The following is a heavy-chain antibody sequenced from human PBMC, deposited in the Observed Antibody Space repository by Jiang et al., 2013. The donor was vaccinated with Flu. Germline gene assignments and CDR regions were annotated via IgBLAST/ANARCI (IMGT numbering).Heavy chain of an antibody. D-gene: IGHD3-10*02. V-gene: IGHV5-51*01. Sequence: GAEVKKPGESLKISCKASGYSFTRYWIGWVRQMSGQGLEWMGFIYPGDSNIRYSQAFQGQVTISADNSISTAFLQWHSLMASDSAMYYCVRLEDTMLHWIDPWGQGTLVTVAP. J-gene: IGHJ5*02. CDR2: IYPGDSNI. CDR1: GYSFTRYW. CDR3: VRLEDTMLHWIDP.